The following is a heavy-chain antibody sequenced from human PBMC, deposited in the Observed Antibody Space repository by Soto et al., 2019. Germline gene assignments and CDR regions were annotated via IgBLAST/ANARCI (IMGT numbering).Heavy chain of an antibody. J-gene: IGHJ4*02. D-gene: IGHD6-13*01. CDR1: GGSISSGGYY. CDR2: IYYSGST. V-gene: IGHV4-31*03. CDR3: ARWGYSSSWYFS. Sequence: SETLSLTCTVSGGSISSGGYYWSWIRRHPGKGLEWIGYIYYSGSTYYNPSLKSRVTISVDTSKNQFSLKLSSVTAADTAVYYCARWGYSSSWYFSWGQGTLVTVSS.